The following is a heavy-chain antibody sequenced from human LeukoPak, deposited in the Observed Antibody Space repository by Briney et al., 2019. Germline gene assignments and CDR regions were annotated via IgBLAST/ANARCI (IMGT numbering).Heavy chain of an antibody. CDR1: GGSISSYY. J-gene: IGHJ5*02. V-gene: IGHV4-4*07. D-gene: IGHD6-13*01. CDR3: ARARAAAGSPPRGTYWFDP. Sequence: SETLSLTCTVSGGSISSYYWSWIRQPPGKGLEWIGRIYTSGSTNYNPSLKSRVTMSVDTSKNQFSLKLSSVTAADTAVYYCARARAAAGSPPRGTYWFDPWGQGTLVTVSS. CDR2: IYTSGST.